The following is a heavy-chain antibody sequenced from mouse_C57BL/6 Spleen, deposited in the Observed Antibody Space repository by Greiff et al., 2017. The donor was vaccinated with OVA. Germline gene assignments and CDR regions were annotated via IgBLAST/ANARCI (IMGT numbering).Heavy chain of an antibody. CDR1: GYAFSSYW. CDR2: IYPGDGDT. J-gene: IGHJ2*01. CDR3: ARYGRSSSLFFDY. V-gene: IGHV1-80*01. D-gene: IGHD1-1*01. Sequence: QVQLQQSGAELVKPGASVKISCKASGYAFSSYWMNWVKQRPGKGLEWIGQIYPGDGDTNYNGKFKGKATLTADKSSSTAYMQLSSLTSEDSAVYFCARYGRSSSLFFDYWGQGTTLTVSS.